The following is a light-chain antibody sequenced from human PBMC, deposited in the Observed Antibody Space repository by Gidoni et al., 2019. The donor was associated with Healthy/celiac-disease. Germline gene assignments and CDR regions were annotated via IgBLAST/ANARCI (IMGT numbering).Light chain of an antibody. CDR1: QSISSY. Sequence: DIQMTQSPSSLSASVGDRVTITCRASQSISSYLNWYQQKPGKAPKLLIYAASSLQSVVPSRFSGSGSGTDFTLTISSLQPDDFATYYCQQSYSTLWTFGQGTKVEIK. CDR3: QQSYSTLWT. J-gene: IGKJ1*01. V-gene: IGKV1-39*01. CDR2: AAS.